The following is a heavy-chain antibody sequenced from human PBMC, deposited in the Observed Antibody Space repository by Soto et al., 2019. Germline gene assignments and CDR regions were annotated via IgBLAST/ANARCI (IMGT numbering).Heavy chain of an antibody. CDR3: ARTVCLGDLASGY. J-gene: IGHJ4*02. D-gene: IGHD3-16*01. CDR1: GVSISSGDYY. V-gene: IGHV4-31*03. Sequence: QVQLQESGPGLVKPSQTLSLTCTVSGVSISSGDYYWSWIRQHPGKGLEWIGYISYRGRTYYNSSPTTRLPSSVDTSQNRLSLKLTSVTAADTAVYYCARTVCLGDLASGYWGQGTLVTVSS. CDR2: ISYRGRT.